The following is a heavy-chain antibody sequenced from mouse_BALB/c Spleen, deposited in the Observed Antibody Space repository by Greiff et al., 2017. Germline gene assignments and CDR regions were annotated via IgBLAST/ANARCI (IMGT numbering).Heavy chain of an antibody. J-gene: IGHJ3*01. V-gene: IGHV2-6-7*01. D-gene: IGHD2-3*01. CDR3: ASLDGYYTFAY. Sequence: QVQLKQSGPGLVAPSQSLSITCTVSGFSLTGYGVNWVRQPPGKGLEWLGMIWGDGSTDYNSALKSRLSISKDNSKSQVFLKMNSLQTDDTARYYCASLDGYYTFAYWGQGTLVTVSA. CDR1: GFSLTGYG. CDR2: IWGDGST.